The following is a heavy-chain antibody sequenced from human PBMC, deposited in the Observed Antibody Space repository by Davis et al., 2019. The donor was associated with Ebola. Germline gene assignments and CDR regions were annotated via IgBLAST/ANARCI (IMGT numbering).Heavy chain of an antibody. CDR3: VRSQVYFSWFDP. CDR2: ISVRTDAT. D-gene: IGHD2/OR15-2a*01. CDR1: GFTFSSYS. V-gene: IGHV3-23*01. J-gene: IGHJ5*02. Sequence: GESLKISCVASGFTFSSYSFNWVRQTPGKGLEWVSQISVRTDATHYADSVKGRFTISKDYSKNTVYLQMNSLRVEDTAVYYCVRSQVYFSWFDPWGQGTLVTVSS.